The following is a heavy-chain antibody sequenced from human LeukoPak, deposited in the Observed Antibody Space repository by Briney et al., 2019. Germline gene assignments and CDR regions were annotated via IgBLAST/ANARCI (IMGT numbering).Heavy chain of an antibody. Sequence: PSETLSLTCAVSGDSLSNGGYSWNWIRQPPGKGLEWIGCVYYSGTTIYNPSLMSRVIISADRSKKQFSLKLSSVTAADTAVYYCARDPEGYYPDYWGQGTLVTVSS. CDR1: GDSLSNGGYS. V-gene: IGHV4-30-2*01. D-gene: IGHD3-10*01. CDR3: ARDPEGYYPDY. J-gene: IGHJ4*02. CDR2: VYYSGTT.